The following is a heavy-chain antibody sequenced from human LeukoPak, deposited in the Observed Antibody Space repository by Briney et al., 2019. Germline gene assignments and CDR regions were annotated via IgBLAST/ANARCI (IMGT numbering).Heavy chain of an antibody. CDR2: ISAYNGNT. Sequence: ASVNVSCKASGYTFTSYGISWVRQAPRQGLEWMGWISAYNGNTNYAQKLQGRVTMTTDTSTRTAYMELRSLRSDDTAVYYCARDLPTFYYDSSGYYYGFDYWGQGTLVTVSS. J-gene: IGHJ4*02. CDR3: ARDLPTFYYDSSGYYYGFDY. D-gene: IGHD3-22*01. CDR1: GYTFTSYG. V-gene: IGHV1-18*01.